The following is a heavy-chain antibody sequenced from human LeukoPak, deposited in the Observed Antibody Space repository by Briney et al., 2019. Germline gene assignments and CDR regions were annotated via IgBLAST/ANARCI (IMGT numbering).Heavy chain of an antibody. V-gene: IGHV3-23*01. CDR2: ISGSGGST. J-gene: IGHJ3*02. D-gene: IGHD1-26*01. CDR1: GFTFSSYA. Sequence: GSLLLSCAASGFTFSSYAMSGVRQAPGKGLEGVSAISGSGGSTYYADSVKGRFTISRDNSKNTLYLQMNSLRAEDTAVYYCAKDGVGATLDDAFDIWGQGTMVTVSS. CDR3: AKDGVGATLDDAFDI.